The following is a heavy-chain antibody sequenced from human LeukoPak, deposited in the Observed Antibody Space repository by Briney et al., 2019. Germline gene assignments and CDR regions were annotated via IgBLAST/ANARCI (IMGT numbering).Heavy chain of an antibody. CDR3: AREIEDITILGVVIVGWFDP. CDR1: GFTFSSHC. D-gene: IGHD3-3*01. Sequence: PGGSLRLSCAASGFTFSSHCMSWLGQAPGRGLEWVANIKQDGSEKSYVDSVRGRFTISRDNAKSSLYLEMNSLRAEDTAVYYCAREIEDITILGVVIVGWFDPWGQGTLVTVSS. J-gene: IGHJ5*02. V-gene: IGHV3-7*01. CDR2: IKQDGSEK.